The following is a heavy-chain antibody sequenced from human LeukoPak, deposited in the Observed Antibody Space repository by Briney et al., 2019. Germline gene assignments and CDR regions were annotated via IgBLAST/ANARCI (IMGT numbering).Heavy chain of an antibody. J-gene: IGHJ4*02. CDR1: GGSFSGYY. CDR3: AIYYYGSGSYWDY. CDR2: INHSGST. D-gene: IGHD3-10*01. V-gene: IGHV4-34*01. Sequence: SETLSLTCAVYGGSFSGYYWSWIRQPPGKGLEWIGEINHSGSTNYNPSLKSRVTISVDTSKNQFSLKLSSVTAADTAVYYCAIYYYGSGSYWDYWGQGTLVTVSS.